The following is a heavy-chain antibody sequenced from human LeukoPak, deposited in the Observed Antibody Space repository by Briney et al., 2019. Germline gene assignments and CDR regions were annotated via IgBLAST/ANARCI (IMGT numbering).Heavy chain of an antibody. CDR3: ARGGCDFWSGYCAGNYYYYYMDV. D-gene: IGHD3-3*01. Sequence: ASVKVSCKASGYTFTSYGISWVRQAPGQGLEWMGWISAYNGNTNYAQKLQGRVTMTTDTSTSTAYMELGSLRSDDTAVYYCARGGCDFWSGYCAGNYYYYYMDVWGKGTTVTVSS. CDR1: GYTFTSYG. J-gene: IGHJ6*03. CDR2: ISAYNGNT. V-gene: IGHV1-18*01.